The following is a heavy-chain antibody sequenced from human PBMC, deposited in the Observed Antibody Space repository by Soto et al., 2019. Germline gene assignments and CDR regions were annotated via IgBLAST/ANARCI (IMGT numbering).Heavy chain of an antibody. V-gene: IGHV3-11*06. CDR3: ARVSRRDGYNYRY. D-gene: IGHD5-12*01. J-gene: IGHJ4*02. CDR2: ISSSSSYT. Sequence: PVGSLRLSCAASGFTFSDYYMSWIRQAPGKGLEWVSYISSSSSYTNYADSVKGRFTISRDNAKNSLYLQMNSLRAEDTAVYYCARVSRRDGYNYRYWGQGTLVTVSS. CDR1: GFTFSDYY.